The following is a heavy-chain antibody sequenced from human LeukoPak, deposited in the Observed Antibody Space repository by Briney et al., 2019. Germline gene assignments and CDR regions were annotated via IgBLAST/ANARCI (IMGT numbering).Heavy chain of an antibody. CDR1: GFTFSSYA. Sequence: GGSLRLSCAASGFTFSSYAMSWVRQAPGKGLEGVSAISGSGGSTYYPDSVKGRPTISSDNYKKKLDLQMNSLRAEDTAGYYCVKDHQWGLYHDYWGQGTLVTVSS. CDR2: ISGSGGST. CDR3: VKDHQWGLYHDY. V-gene: IGHV3-23*01. J-gene: IGHJ4*02. D-gene: IGHD1-26*01.